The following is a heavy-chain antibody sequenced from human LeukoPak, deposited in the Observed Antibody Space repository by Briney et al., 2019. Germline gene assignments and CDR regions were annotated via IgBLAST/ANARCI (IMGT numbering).Heavy chain of an antibody. V-gene: IGHV4-59*01. CDR2: IYYSGST. Sequence: PSETLSLTCTVSGGSISSYYWSWIRQPPGKGLEWIGYIYYSGSTNYNPSLKSRVTISVDTSKNQFSLKLSSVTAADTAVYYCARGAMDDYFDYWGRGTLVTVSS. D-gene: IGHD5-18*01. CDR3: ARGAMDDYFDY. J-gene: IGHJ4*02. CDR1: GGSISSYY.